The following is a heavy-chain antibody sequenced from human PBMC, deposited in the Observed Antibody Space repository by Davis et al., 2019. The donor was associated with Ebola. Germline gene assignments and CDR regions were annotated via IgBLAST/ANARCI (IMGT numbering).Heavy chain of an antibody. CDR3: AKVGTGTEEFDY. CDR1: GFTFSSYG. J-gene: IGHJ4*02. CDR2: ISYDGSNK. V-gene: IGHV3-30*18. D-gene: IGHD1-1*01. Sequence: GESLKISCAASGFTFSSYGMHWVRQAPGKGLEWVAVISYDGSNKYYADSVKGRFTISRDNSKNTLYLQMNSLRAEDTAVYYCAKVGTGTEEFDYWGQGTLVTVSS.